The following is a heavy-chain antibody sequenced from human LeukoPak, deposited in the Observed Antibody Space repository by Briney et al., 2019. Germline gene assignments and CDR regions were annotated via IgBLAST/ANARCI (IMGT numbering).Heavy chain of an antibody. V-gene: IGHV7-4-1*02. CDR2: INTNTGNP. Sequence: PGASVKVSCKASGYTFTSYAMNWVRQAPGQGLEWMGWINTNTGNPTYAQGFTGRFVFSLDTSVSTAYLQISSLKAEDTAVYYCARGGSVPGYWYFDLWGRGTLVTVSS. CDR1: GYTFTSYA. CDR3: ARGGSVPGYWYFDL. J-gene: IGHJ2*01.